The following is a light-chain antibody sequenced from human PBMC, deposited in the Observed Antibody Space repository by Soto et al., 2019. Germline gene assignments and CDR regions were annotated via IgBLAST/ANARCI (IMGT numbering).Light chain of an antibody. Sequence: EIVLTQSPGTLFLSAGERATLSCRASQSVSSSFLAWYQQKPGQAPRLLIYGASSRATGIPDRFSGSGSGTDFTLTISRLEPEDFAVYYCQQYDSSPLTFGGGTKVEIK. CDR2: GAS. CDR3: QQYDSSPLT. V-gene: IGKV3-20*01. J-gene: IGKJ4*01. CDR1: QSVSSSF.